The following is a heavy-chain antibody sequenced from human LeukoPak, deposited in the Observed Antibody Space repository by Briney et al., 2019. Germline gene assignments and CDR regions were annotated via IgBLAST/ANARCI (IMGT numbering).Heavy chain of an antibody. CDR3: APDLGYSSGWSAYYYYGMDV. CDR2: IVVGSGNT. V-gene: IGHV1-58*02. D-gene: IGHD6-19*01. J-gene: IGHJ6*02. CDR1: GFTFTSSA. Sequence: SVKVSCKASGFTFTSSAMQWVRQARGQRLEWIGWIVVGSGNTNYAQKFQERVTITRDMSTSTAYMELSSLRSEDTAVYYCAPDLGYSSGWSAYYYYGMDVWGQGTTVTFSS.